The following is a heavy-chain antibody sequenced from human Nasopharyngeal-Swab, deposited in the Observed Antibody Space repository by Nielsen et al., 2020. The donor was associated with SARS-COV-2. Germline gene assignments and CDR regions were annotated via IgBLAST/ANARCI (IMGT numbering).Heavy chain of an antibody. D-gene: IGHD1-7*01. CDR2: INHSGST. V-gene: IGHV4-34*01. CDR3: ARSLRGTTPRDAFDI. Sequence: SETLSLTCAVYGGSFSGYYWSWIRQPPGKGLEWIGEINHSGSTNYNPSLKSRVTISVDTSKNQFSLKLSSVTAADTAVYYCARSLRGTTPRDAFDIWGQGTMVTVSS. J-gene: IGHJ3*02. CDR1: GGSFSGYY.